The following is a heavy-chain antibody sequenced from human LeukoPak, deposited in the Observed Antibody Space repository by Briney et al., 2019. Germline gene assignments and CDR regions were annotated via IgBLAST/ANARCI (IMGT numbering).Heavy chain of an antibody. CDR1: GFTFSSYA. CDR2: ISGSGDST. Sequence: GGSLRLSCAASGFTFSSYAMSWVRQAPGKGLEWVSAISGSGDSTYYGDSVKGRFTISRDRSKNTLFLQMNSLSSEDTAVYYCAKEPREYGPHYFENWGQGTLVTVSS. D-gene: IGHD4-17*01. CDR3: AKEPREYGPHYFEN. V-gene: IGHV3-23*01. J-gene: IGHJ4*02.